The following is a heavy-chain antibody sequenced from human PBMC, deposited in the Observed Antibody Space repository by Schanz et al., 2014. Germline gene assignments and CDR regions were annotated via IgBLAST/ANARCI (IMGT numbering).Heavy chain of an antibody. CDR3: AKFLYDDPS. J-gene: IGHJ5*02. V-gene: IGHV4-59*08. D-gene: IGHD3-3*01. CDR2: IHQSGGT. Sequence: QVQLQESGPGLVKPSETLSLTCSVSGGDIGNYYWSWIRQPPGKGLEWIGYIHQSGGTNYNPSLKRRVTILFDPSKNHFPLRLPSLTAADTAVYYCAKFLYDDPSWGQGTLVTVSS. CDR1: GGDIGNYY.